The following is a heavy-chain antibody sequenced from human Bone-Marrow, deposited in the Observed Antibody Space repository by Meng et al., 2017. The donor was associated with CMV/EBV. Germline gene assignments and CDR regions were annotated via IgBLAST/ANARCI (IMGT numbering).Heavy chain of an antibody. Sequence: SVKVSCKASGGTFSSYAISWVRQAPGQGLEWMGGIIPILGIANYAQKFQGRVTITADKSTSTAYMELSSLRSEDTAVYYCASLYSGGPIWSGYPRGYYFDYWGQGTPVTVSS. V-gene: IGHV1-69*10. CDR1: GGTFSSYA. CDR3: ASLYSGGPIWSGYPRGYYFDY. CDR2: IIPILGIA. J-gene: IGHJ4*02. D-gene: IGHD3-3*01.